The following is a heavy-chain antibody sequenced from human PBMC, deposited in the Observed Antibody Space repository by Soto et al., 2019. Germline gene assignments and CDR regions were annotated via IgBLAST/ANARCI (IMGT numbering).Heavy chain of an antibody. D-gene: IGHD6-6*01. CDR3: ARFIAARPKATDGRQVYVMDV. J-gene: IGHJ6*02. CDR1: GFTFSSYS. V-gene: IGHV3-21*01. Sequence: GGSLRLSCAASGFTFSSYSMNWVRQAPGKGLEWVSSISSRSSYIYYADSVKGRFTISRDNAKNSLYLQMNSLRAEDTAVYYCARFIAARPKATDGRQVYVMDVWGQGPTVSVYS. CDR2: ISSRSSYI.